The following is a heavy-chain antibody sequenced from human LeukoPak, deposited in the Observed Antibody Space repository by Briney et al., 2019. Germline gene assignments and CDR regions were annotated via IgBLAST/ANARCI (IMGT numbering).Heavy chain of an antibody. CDR1: GYTLTELS. D-gene: IGHD5-18*01. CDR2: FDPEDGET. Sequence: VASVKVSCKVSGYTLTELSMHWVRQAPGKGLEWMGGFDPEDGETIYAQKFQGRVTMTEDTSTDTAHMELSSLRSEDTAVHYCATVRVRYSYHPEFDYWGQGTLVTVSS. V-gene: IGHV1-24*01. CDR3: ATVRVRYSYHPEFDY. J-gene: IGHJ4*02.